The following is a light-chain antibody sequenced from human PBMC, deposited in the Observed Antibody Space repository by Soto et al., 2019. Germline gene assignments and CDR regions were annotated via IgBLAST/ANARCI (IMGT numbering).Light chain of an antibody. CDR2: EVT. V-gene: IGLV2-14*01. CDR3: SSYAGSTFYV. J-gene: IGLJ1*01. Sequence: QSVLTQPASVSGSPGQSITISCTGTSSDVGAYNFVSWYQHHPGRAPKLIIYEVTIRPSGVSNRFSGSKSGNTASLTISGLQAEDEADYYCSSYAGSTFYVFGTGTKVTVL. CDR1: SSDVGAYNF.